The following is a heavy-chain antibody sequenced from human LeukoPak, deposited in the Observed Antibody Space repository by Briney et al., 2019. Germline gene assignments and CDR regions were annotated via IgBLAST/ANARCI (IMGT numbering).Heavy chain of an antibody. CDR2: ISNIGSTT. Sequence: PGGSLRLSFAASGLTLSNYYMSWIRQAPGKGLEWVSYISNIGSTTHHADSLKGRFTISRDNAKNSLYLQMNSLRAEDTAVYYCASDISNKGFDYWGQGTLVTVSS. V-gene: IGHV3-11*04. D-gene: IGHD3-3*02. CDR1: GLTLSNYY. J-gene: IGHJ4*02. CDR3: ASDISNKGFDY.